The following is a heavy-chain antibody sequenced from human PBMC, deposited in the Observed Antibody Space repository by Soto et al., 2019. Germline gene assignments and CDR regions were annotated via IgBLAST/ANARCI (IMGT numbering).Heavy chain of an antibody. CDR2: IYYSGST. D-gene: IGHD2-15*01. CDR3: AGNLEQKLVYCSGGSCYSSARPVVDYYYYMDV. CDR1: GGSISSGGYY. J-gene: IGHJ6*03. Sequence: SETLSLTCTVSGGSISSGGYYWSWIRQHPGKGLEWIGYIYYSGSTYYNPSLKSPVTITVDTSKNQFSLKLSSVTAAATAVYYCAGNLEQKLVYCSGGSCYSSARPVVDYYYYMDVWGKGTTVTVSS. V-gene: IGHV4-31*01.